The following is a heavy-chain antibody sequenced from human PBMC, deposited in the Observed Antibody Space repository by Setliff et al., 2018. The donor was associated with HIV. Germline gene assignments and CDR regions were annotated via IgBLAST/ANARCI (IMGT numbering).Heavy chain of an antibody. Sequence: SETLSLTCTVSDGSISSYYWSWIRQPAGEGLEWIGRIYTSGSTNYNPSFKSRLTMSLDPSKNQFSLKLSSVTAADTAVYYCAREVTSFEAFDLWGQGTMVTVSS. J-gene: IGHJ3*01. D-gene: IGHD2-21*02. CDR2: IYTSGST. V-gene: IGHV4-4*07. CDR3: AREVTSFEAFDL. CDR1: DGSISSYY.